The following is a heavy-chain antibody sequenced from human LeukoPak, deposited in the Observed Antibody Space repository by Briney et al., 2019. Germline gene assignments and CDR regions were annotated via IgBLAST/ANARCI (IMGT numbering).Heavy chain of an antibody. J-gene: IGHJ4*02. V-gene: IGHV1-2*02. Sequence: ASVKVSCKASGYTFTGYYLHWVRQAPGQVLEWMGWINPNSGDTNYAQKFQGRVTMTRDTSISTAYMELSRLRSDDTAVFYCARGDSSPYYYFDYWGQGTLVTVSS. CDR1: GYTFTGYY. CDR2: INPNSGDT. CDR3: ARGDSSPYYYFDY. D-gene: IGHD3-22*01.